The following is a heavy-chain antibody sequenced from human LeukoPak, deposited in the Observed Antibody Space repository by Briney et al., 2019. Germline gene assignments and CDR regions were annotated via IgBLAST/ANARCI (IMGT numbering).Heavy chain of an antibody. CDR1: GYTFTSYG. CDR3: ARLYYDRNMGEPGGWD. D-gene: IGHD3-22*01. J-gene: IGHJ4*02. Sequence: ASVKVSCKASGYTFTSYGISWVRQAPGQGLEWMGWISAYNGNTNYAQKLQGRVTMTTDTSTSTAYMELRSLRSDDTAVYYYARLYYDRNMGEPGGWDWGQGTLVTVSS. CDR2: ISAYNGNT. V-gene: IGHV1-18*01.